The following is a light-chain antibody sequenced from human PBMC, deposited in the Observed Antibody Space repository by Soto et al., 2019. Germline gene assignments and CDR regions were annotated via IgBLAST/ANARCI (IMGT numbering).Light chain of an antibody. CDR3: CSYSSSSTFYV. CDR2: QVT. CDR1: SSDVGGYYY. J-gene: IGLJ1*01. Sequence: QSALTQPASVSGSPGRSITISCTGTSSDVGGYYYVSWYQHHPGKAPKLIIYQVTNRPSGVSDRFSASKSGNTASLTISALQAEDEADYYCCSYSSSSTFYVFGTGTQLTVL. V-gene: IGLV2-14*01.